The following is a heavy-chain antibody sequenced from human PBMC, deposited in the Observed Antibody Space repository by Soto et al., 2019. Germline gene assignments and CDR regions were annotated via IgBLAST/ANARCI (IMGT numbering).Heavy chain of an antibody. CDR2: IIPIFGTA. Sequence: QVQLVQSGAEVKKPGSSVKVSCKASGGTFSSYAISWVRQAPGQGLEWMGGIIPIFGTANYAQKFQGRVTVTADKSTSTAYMELRSQRSEDTAGYYCASPTREWLPPARDYYYGMDVWGQGTTVTVSS. CDR3: ASPTREWLPPARDYYYGMDV. V-gene: IGHV1-69*06. J-gene: IGHJ6*02. CDR1: GGTFSSYA. D-gene: IGHD3-3*01.